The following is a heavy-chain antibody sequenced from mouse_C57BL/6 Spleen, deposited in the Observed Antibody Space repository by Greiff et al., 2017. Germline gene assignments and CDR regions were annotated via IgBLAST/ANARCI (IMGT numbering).Heavy chain of an antibody. J-gene: IGHJ2*01. CDR2: ISYDGSN. CDR3: ARDYYGSSYLDY. Sequence: EVQLQQSGPGLVKPSQSLSLTCSVTGYSITSGYYWNWIRQFPGNKLEWMGYISYDGSNNYNPSLKNRISITRDTSKNQFCLKLNSVTTEDTATYYCARDYYGSSYLDYWGQGTTLTVSS. CDR1: GYSITSGYY. V-gene: IGHV3-6*01. D-gene: IGHD1-1*01.